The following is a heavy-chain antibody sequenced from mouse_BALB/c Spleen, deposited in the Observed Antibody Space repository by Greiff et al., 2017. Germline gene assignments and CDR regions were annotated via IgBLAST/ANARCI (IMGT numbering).Heavy chain of an antibody. J-gene: IGHJ4*01. Sequence: LQQPGSELVRPGASVKLSCKASGYTFTSYWMHWVKQRPGHGLEWIGNIYPGSGSTNYDEKFKSKATLTVDTSSSTTYMQLSSLTSEDSAVYYCTRWIYAMDYWGQGTSVTVSS. CDR2: IYPGSGST. CDR1: GYTFTSYW. V-gene: IGHV1S22*01. CDR3: TRWIYAMDY.